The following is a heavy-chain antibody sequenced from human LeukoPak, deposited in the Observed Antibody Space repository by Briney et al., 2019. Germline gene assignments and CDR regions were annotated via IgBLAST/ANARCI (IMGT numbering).Heavy chain of an antibody. CDR1: GYTFTNYG. V-gene: IGHV1-18*01. J-gene: IGHJ5*02. CDR3: ARWVDITIFGVVIMRGDNWFDP. CDR2: ISAYNGNT. D-gene: IGHD3-3*01. Sequence: PWASVKVSCKASGYTFTNYGISWVRQAPGQGLEWMGWISAYNGNTNYAQKLQGRVTMTTDTSTSTAYMELRSLRSDDTAVYYCARWVDITIFGVVIMRGDNWFDPWGQGTLVTVSS.